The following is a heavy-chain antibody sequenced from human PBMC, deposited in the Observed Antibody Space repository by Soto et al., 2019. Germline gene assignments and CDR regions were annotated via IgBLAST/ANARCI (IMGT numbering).Heavy chain of an antibody. J-gene: IGHJ4*02. CDR3: ARGTVSGFDY. V-gene: IGHV3-30-3*01. D-gene: IGHD2-2*01. Sequence: QVQLVESGGGVVQPGRSLRLSCAASGFTFSSYAIHWVRQAPGKGLEWVAVISYDGSNKYYADSVKGRFTISRDNSKNTLYLQMNSLRAEDTAVYYCARGTVSGFDYWGQGTLVTVSS. CDR1: GFTFSSYA. CDR2: ISYDGSNK.